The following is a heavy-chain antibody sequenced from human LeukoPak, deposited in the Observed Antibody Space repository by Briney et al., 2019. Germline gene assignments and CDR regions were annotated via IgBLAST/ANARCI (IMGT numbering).Heavy chain of an antibody. J-gene: IGHJ4*02. CDR1: GYTFTSYG. CDR2: ISAYNGNT. V-gene: IGHV1-18*01. CDR3: AREYYYDSSGQPYFDY. D-gene: IGHD3-22*01. Sequence: ASVKVSCKASGYTFTSYGISWVRQAPGQGLEWMGWISAYNGNTNYAQKLQGRVTMTTDTSTSTAYMELRGLRSDDTAVYYCAREYYYDSSGQPYFDYWGQGTLVTVSS.